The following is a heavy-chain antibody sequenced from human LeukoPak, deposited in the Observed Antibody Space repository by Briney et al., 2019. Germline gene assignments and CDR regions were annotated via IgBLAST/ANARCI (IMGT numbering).Heavy chain of an antibody. CDR1: GGSFSGYY. CDR2: INHSGST. CDR3: ARGTSYYDFWSTGGYFDY. D-gene: IGHD3-3*01. Sequence: SETLSLTCAVHGGSFSGYYWSWIRQPPGKGLEWIGEINHSGSTNYNPSLKSRVTISVDTSKNQFSLKLSSVTAADTAVYYCARGTSYYDFWSTGGYFDYWGQGTLVTVSS. V-gene: IGHV4-34*01. J-gene: IGHJ4*02.